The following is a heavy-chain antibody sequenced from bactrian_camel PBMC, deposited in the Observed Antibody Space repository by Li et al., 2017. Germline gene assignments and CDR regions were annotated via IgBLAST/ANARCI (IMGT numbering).Heavy chain of an antibody. CDR1: GFTFSSYY. CDR3: TQVRAPPPWNGYDD. Sequence: HVQLVESGGGLVQPGGSLRFSCAASGFTFSSYYMSWVRQAPGKGLEWVSSIYSDGVSTYYRDSVKGRFTISRDNAKNTLYLQLNSLKTEDTAMYYCTQVRAPPPWNGYDDWGQGTQVTVS. CDR2: IYSDGVST. J-gene: IGHJ4*01. V-gene: IGHV3-2*01.